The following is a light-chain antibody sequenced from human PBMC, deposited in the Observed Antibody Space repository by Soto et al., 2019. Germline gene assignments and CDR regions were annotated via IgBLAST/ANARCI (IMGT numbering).Light chain of an antibody. CDR3: QQYNSYPFT. CDR1: QSISSW. J-gene: IGKJ3*01. V-gene: IGKV1-5*01. CDR2: DAS. Sequence: DIQMTQSPSTLSGSVGDRVTITCGASQSISSWLAWYQQKPGKAPKLLIYDASSLESGVPSRFSGSGSGTEFTLTISSLQPDDFATYYCQQYNSYPFTFGPGTKVDIK.